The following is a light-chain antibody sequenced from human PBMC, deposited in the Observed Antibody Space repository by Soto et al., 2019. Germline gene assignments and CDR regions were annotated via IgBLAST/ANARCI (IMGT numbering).Light chain of an antibody. CDR1: QSISTN. J-gene: IGKJ1*01. CDR2: GAS. Sequence: EVVMTQSPATLSVSPGERATLSCRASQSISTNLAWYQQKPGQAPRLLMYGASTRATGVPARFSGSGSGTEFTLTFSSLQSEDFTVYSCQKYGSWTPTWSFGPGTKVEVK. V-gene: IGKV3-15*01. CDR3: QKYGSWTPTWS.